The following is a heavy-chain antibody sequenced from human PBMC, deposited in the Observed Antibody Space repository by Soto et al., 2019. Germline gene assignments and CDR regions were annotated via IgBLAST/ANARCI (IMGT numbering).Heavy chain of an antibody. CDR2: INAANGDT. Sequence: GPSVKVSCTASGYTFTSYGIHWLRQAPGQRREWMGWINAANGDTKYSPKFQGRVTITRDTSASTAYMELSSLRSEDTAVYYCVRRHVSATGIDWFDPWGQGTLVTVSS. D-gene: IGHD6-13*01. V-gene: IGHV1-3*01. CDR3: VRRHVSATGIDWFDP. J-gene: IGHJ5*02. CDR1: GYTFTSYG.